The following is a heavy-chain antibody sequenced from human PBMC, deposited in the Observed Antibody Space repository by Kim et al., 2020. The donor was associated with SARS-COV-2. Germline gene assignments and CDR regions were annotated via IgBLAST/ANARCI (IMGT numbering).Heavy chain of an antibody. CDR3: GTEGYGDDVGH. V-gene: IGHV3-7*01. D-gene: IGHD4-17*01. Sequence: GGSLRLSCAASGFTFSDYWLTWVRQAPRKGLEWVANIKSDGSETYYGSSVTGRFTISRDNAKHSLFLQMNSLRVEDTAVYFCGTEGYGDDVGHWGQGTL. CDR1: GFTFSDYW. J-gene: IGHJ4*02. CDR2: IKSDGSET.